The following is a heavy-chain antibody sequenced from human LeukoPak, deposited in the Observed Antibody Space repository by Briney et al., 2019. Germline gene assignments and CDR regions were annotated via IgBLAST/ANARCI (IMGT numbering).Heavy chain of an antibody. J-gene: IGHJ1*01. Sequence: GGSLRLSCAAFDFSFSDSTMSWVRQAAGKGLEWVAKMKEDGSDEKYVDSVKGRFTISRDNAKNSLYLQMNSLRPEDTAVYFCVVGGAGGGYFPNWGQGSLVIVSS. CDR1: DFSFSDST. CDR2: MKEDGSDE. V-gene: IGHV3-7*01. CDR3: VVGGAGGGYFPN. D-gene: IGHD3-16*01.